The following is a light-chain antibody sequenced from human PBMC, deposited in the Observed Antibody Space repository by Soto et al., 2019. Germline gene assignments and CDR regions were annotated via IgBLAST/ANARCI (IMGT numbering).Light chain of an antibody. V-gene: IGLV2-8*01. CDR1: STDVGGYNS. Sequence: QSALTQPPSASGSPGQSVTISCTGTSTDVGGYNSVSWYQHHPGKAPKLMDYEVTKRPSGVPDRFSCSKSGNTASLTVSGLQAEDEADYYCTSYAGSDMGVFGGGTKVTVL. CDR2: EVT. J-gene: IGLJ3*02. CDR3: TSYAGSDMGV.